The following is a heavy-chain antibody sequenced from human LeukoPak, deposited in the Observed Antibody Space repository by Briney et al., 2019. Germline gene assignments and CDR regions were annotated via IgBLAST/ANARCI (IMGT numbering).Heavy chain of an antibody. CDR3: ARGWSGSPIDY. V-gene: IGHV4-61*05. CDR1: GGSISSRSYY. J-gene: IGHJ4*02. D-gene: IGHD1-26*01. CDR2: IYYSGST. Sequence: SETLSLTCTVSGGSISSRSYYWGCIRQPPGKGLEWIGYIYYSGSTNYNPSLKSRVTISVDTSKNQFSLKLSSVTAADTAVYYCARGWSGSPIDYWGQGTLVTVSS.